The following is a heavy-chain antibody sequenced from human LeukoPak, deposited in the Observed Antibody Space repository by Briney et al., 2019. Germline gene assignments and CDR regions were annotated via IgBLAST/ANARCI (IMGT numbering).Heavy chain of an antibody. CDR1: GFTFSISA. D-gene: IGHD3-9*01. CDR2: ISDSGGST. J-gene: IGHJ6*03. V-gene: IGHV3-23*01. CDR3: AKYGGQYYDILTGLEYYYYMDV. Sequence: GRSLRLSCAASGFTFSISAMSWVRQAPGKGLEWVSGISDSGGSTFYADSVKGRFTISRDNSKNTLYLQMNSLRAEDTAVYYCAKYGGQYYDILTGLEYYYYMDVWGKGTTVTISS.